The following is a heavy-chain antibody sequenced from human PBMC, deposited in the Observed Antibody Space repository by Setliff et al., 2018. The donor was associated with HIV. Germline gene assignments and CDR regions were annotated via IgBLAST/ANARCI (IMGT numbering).Heavy chain of an antibody. D-gene: IGHD7-27*01. J-gene: IGHJ4*02. CDR3: TRSNWGSTPDFDY. Sequence: PGGSLRLSCAASGFTFSRYGMHWVCQAPGKGLEWVAFISYDGSKKYDADFVKGRFTISRDNSKNTLYLQMNSLKTEDTAVYYCTRSNWGSTPDFDYWGQGTMVTVSS. CDR2: ISYDGSKK. V-gene: IGHV3-30*04. CDR1: GFTFSRYG.